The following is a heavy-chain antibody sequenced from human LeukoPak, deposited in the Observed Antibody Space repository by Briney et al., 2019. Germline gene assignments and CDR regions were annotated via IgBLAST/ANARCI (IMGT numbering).Heavy chain of an antibody. Sequence: SETLSLTCTVSGGSISSSSYYWGWIRQPPGKGLEWIGSIYYSGSTYYNPSLKSRVTISVDTSKNQFSLKLSSVTAADTAVYYCARDRGSSGYYRNFDYWGQGTLVTVSS. CDR1: GGSISSSSYY. D-gene: IGHD3-22*01. CDR3: ARDRGSSGYYRNFDY. J-gene: IGHJ4*02. V-gene: IGHV4-39*02. CDR2: IYYSGST.